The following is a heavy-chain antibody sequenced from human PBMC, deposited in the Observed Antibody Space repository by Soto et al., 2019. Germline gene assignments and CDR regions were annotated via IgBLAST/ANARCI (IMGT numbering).Heavy chain of an antibody. V-gene: IGHV1-46*01. CDR3: ARLTTVTHYYYYYGMDV. Sequence: ASVEGLCKASGYTFTSYYMHWVRQAPGQGLEWMGIINPSGGSTSYAQKFQGRVTMTRDTSTSTVYMELSSLRSEDTAVYYCARLTTVTHYYYYYGMDVWGQGTTVTVSS. CDR2: INPSGGST. D-gene: IGHD4-17*01. J-gene: IGHJ6*02. CDR1: GYTFTSYY.